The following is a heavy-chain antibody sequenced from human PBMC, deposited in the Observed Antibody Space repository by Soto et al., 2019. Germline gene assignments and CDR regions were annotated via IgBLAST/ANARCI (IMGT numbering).Heavy chain of an antibody. V-gene: IGHV1-2*04. CDR1: GYTFTGYY. D-gene: IGHD3-10*01. CDR3: ARDYYGSGSYYSVYYYYGMDV. J-gene: IGHJ6*02. CDR2: INPNSGGT. Sequence: VASVKVSCKASGYTFTGYYMHWVRQAPGQGLEWMGWINPNSGGTNYAQKFQGWVTMTRDTSISTAYMELSRLRSDDTAVYYCARDYYGSGSYYSVYYYYGMDVWGQGTTVTVSS.